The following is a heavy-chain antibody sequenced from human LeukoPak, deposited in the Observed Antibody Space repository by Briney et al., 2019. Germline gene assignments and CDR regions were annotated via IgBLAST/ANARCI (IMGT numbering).Heavy chain of an antibody. CDR2: INPNSGGT. CDR3: ARGRGGDYFDY. J-gene: IGHJ4*02. CDR1: GYTFTGYY. Sequence: EASVKVSCKASGYTFTGYYMHWVRQAPGQGLEWMGWINPNSGGTNYAQKFQGWVTMARDTSISTAYMELSRLRSDDTAVYYCARGRGGDYFDYWGQGTLVTVSS. V-gene: IGHV1-2*04. D-gene: IGHD2-15*01.